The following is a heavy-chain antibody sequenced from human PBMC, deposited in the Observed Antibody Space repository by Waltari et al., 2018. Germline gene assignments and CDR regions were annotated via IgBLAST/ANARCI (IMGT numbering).Heavy chain of an antibody. CDR2: IYYSGST. J-gene: IGHJ3*02. CDR1: GGSISSSSYY. D-gene: IGHD6-19*01. CDR3: ARPSGWPVQDAFDI. Sequence: QLQLQESGPGLVKPSETLSLTCTVSGGSISSSSYYWGWIRQPPGKGLEWIGSIYYSGSTYYNPSLKSRVTIPVDTSKNQFSLKLSSVTAADTAVYYCARPSGWPVQDAFDIWGQGTMVTVSS. V-gene: IGHV4-39*01.